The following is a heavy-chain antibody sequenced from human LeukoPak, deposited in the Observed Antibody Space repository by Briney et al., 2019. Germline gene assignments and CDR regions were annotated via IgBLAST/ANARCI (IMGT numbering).Heavy chain of an antibody. CDR2: INPNSGGT. CDR3: ARFLGVTDNPSDY. Sequence: GASVKVSCKASGYTFTGYYMHWVRQAPGQGLEWMGWINPNSGGTNYAQKFQGRVTMTRDTSISTAYMELSRLRSDDTAVYYCARFLGVTDNPSDYWGQGTLVTVSS. CDR1: GYTFTGYY. J-gene: IGHJ4*02. D-gene: IGHD3-10*01. V-gene: IGHV1-2*02.